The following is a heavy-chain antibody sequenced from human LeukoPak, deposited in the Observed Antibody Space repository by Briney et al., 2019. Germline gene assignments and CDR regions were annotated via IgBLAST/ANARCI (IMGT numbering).Heavy chain of an antibody. V-gene: IGHV3-30*02. CDR3: AKVGTGTTTLTGFFDY. D-gene: IGHD1-7*01. J-gene: IGHJ4*02. CDR2: IRYDGSNK. Sequence: GGSLRLSCAASGFTFSSYGMHWVRQAPGKGLEWVAFIRYDGSNKYYADSVKGRFTISRDNSKNTLYLQMNSLRAEDTAVYYCAKVGTGTTTLTGFFDYWGQGTLVTVSS. CDR1: GFTFSSYG.